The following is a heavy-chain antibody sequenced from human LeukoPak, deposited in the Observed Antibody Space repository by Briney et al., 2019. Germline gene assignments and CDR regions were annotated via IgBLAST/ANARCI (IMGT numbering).Heavy chain of an antibody. Sequence: PSETLSLICTVSGGSISSYYWSWIRQPPGKGLEWIGYIYYSGSTNYNPSLKSRVTISVDTSKNQFSLKLSSVTAADTAVYYCARDISDYWGQGTLVTVSS. CDR3: ARDISDY. CDR1: GGSISSYY. CDR2: IYYSGST. J-gene: IGHJ4*02. V-gene: IGHV4-59*01.